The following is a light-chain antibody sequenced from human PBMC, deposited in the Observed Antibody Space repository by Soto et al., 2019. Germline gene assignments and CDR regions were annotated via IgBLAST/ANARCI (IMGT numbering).Light chain of an antibody. Sequence: DIKMTQSPPSLSASVGDRVTITCRASQDISNYLAWYQQRPGKVPRLLIYAASTLQSGVPSRFSGSGSGTDFTLTISSLLPEDAATYYCQNLDSAAFTFGPGTKVDIK. CDR1: QDISNY. V-gene: IGKV1-27*01. J-gene: IGKJ3*01. CDR2: AAS. CDR3: QNLDSAAFT.